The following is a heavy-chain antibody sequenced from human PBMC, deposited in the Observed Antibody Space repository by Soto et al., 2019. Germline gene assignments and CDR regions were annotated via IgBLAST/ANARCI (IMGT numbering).Heavy chain of an antibody. CDR3: ARGSSWYFDY. D-gene: IGHD6-13*01. V-gene: IGHV1-3*01. CDR1: GYTFTSCA. J-gene: IGHJ4*02. Sequence: VKLSCKASGYTFTSCAMHWLRQAPGQRLEWMGWINAGNGNTKYSQKFQGRVTITRDTSASTAYMELSSLRSEDTAVYYCARGSSWYFDYWGQGTLVTVSS. CDR2: INAGNGNT.